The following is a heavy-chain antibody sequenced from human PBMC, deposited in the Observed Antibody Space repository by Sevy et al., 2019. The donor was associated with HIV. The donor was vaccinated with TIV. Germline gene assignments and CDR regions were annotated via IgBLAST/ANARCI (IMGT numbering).Heavy chain of an antibody. J-gene: IGHJ4*02. V-gene: IGHV3-7*01. CDR2: IKQDGSEK. CDR1: GFTFSRYW. CDR3: ARVKDDSSGYRFDY. D-gene: IGHD3-22*01. Sequence: GESLKISCAASGFTFSRYWMSWVHQAPGKGLEWVANIKQDGSEKYYVESVKGRFTISRDNAKNSLYLQMNSLRADDTAVYYCARVKDDSSGYRFDYWGQGTLVTVSS.